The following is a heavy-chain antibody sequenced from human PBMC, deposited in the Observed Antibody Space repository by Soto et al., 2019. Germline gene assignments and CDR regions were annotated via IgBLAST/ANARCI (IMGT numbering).Heavy chain of an antibody. D-gene: IGHD3-9*01. CDR1: RGSISRSSYY. CDR3: ARYYDILTASDY. V-gene: IGHV4-39*01. Sequence: SETLSLTCTVYRGSISRSSYYWGWIRQPPGKGLEWIGSIYYSGSTYYNPSLKSRVTISVDTSKNQFSLKLSSVTAADTAVYYCARYYDILTASDYWGQGTLVTVSS. CDR2: IYYSGST. J-gene: IGHJ4*02.